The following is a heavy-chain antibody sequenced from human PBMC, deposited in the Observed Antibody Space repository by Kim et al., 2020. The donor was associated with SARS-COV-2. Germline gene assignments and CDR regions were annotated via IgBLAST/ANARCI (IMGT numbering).Heavy chain of an antibody. D-gene: IGHD6-6*01. Sequence: SETLSLTCAVYGGSFSGYYWSWIRQSPGKGLEWIGEINHSGSTSYNSSLKSRVTISADTSKNQFSLKLSAVTAADTGVYFCARVLVRQLLHLYYY. CDR3: ARVLVRQLLHLYYY. CDR1: GGSFSGYY. J-gene: IGHJ6*01. V-gene: IGHV4-34*01. CDR2: INHSGST.